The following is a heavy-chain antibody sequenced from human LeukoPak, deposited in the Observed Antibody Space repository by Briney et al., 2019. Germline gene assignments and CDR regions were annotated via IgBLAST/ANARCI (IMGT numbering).Heavy chain of an antibody. D-gene: IGHD2-21*02. CDR3: VRGRLLRSTKYFDY. CDR2: INGGATTT. CDR1: GFTVNKYE. V-gene: IGHV3-48*03. Sequence: GGSLRLSCAASGFTVNKYEIHWVRQAPEKGLEWISYINGGATTTNYADSVWGRFTISRDDAQNSVHLQMNSLRDEDTAVYYCVRGRLLRSTKYFDYWGQGALVTVSS. J-gene: IGHJ4*02.